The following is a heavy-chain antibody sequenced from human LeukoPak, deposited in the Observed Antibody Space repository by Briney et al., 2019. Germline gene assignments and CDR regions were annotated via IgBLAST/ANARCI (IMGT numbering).Heavy chain of an antibody. J-gene: IGHJ4*02. CDR3: AREPAYSGYPGGSDY. D-gene: IGHD5-12*01. Sequence: GGSLRLSCAASGFTFSSYGMHWVRQAPGKGLEWVAVISYDGSNKYYADSVKGRFTISRDNSKNTLYLQMNSLRAEDTAVYYCAREPAYSGYPGGSDYWGQGTLVTVSS. V-gene: IGHV3-30*03. CDR2: ISYDGSNK. CDR1: GFTFSSYG.